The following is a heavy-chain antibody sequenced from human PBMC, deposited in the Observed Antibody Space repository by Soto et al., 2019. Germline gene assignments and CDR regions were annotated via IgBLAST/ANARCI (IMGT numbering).Heavy chain of an antibody. V-gene: IGHV3-73*01. CDR2: IRSKANSYAT. Sequence: GGSLRLSCAASGFTFSGSAMHWVRQASGKGLEWVGRIRSKANSYATAYAASVKGRFTISRDDSKNTAYMQMNSLKTEDTAVYYCTRHDGVHTASYYFDYWGQGTLVTVSS. J-gene: IGHJ4*02. CDR1: GFTFSGSA. CDR3: TRHDGVHTASYYFDY. D-gene: IGHD5-18*01.